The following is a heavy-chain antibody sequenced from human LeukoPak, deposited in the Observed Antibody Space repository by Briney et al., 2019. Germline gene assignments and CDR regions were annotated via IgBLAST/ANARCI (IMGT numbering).Heavy chain of an antibody. CDR2: IYYSGST. CDR3: ARRRNWFDP. Sequence: SETLSLTCTVSGVSISSYYWSWIRQPPGKGLEWNGYIYYSGSTNYNPSLKSRVTISVDTSKNQFSLKPSSVTAADTAVYYCARRRNWFDPWGQGTLVTVSS. J-gene: IGHJ5*02. V-gene: IGHV4-59*08. CDR1: GVSISSYY.